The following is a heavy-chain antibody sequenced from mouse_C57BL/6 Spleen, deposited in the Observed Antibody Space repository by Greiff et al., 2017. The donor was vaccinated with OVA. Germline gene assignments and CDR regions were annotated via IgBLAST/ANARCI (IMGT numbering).Heavy chain of an antibody. D-gene: IGHD4-1*01. CDR1: GYTFTDYY. J-gene: IGHJ1*03. Sequence: EVQLQQSGPELVKPGASVKISCKASGYTFTDYYMNWVKQSHGKSLEWIGDINPNNGGTSYNQKFKGKATLTVDKSSSTAYMELRSLTSEDSAVYYCARHWEGYFDVWGTGTTVTVSS. CDR2: INPNNGGT. V-gene: IGHV1-26*01. CDR3: ARHWEGYFDV.